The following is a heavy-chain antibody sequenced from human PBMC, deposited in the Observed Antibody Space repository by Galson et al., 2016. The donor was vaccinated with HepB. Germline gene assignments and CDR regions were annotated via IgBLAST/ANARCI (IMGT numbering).Heavy chain of an antibody. CDR1: GGSISSSSYY. D-gene: IGHD3-16*01. J-gene: IGHJ3*02. V-gene: IGHV4-39*01. Sequence: SETLSLTCTVSGGSISSSSYYWGWIRQPPGKGLEWIGSIYYSGSTYYNPSHKSRVTISVDTSKNQFSLKLSAVTAADTAVYYCARRGGSTYRYAFDIWGQGTMVTVSS. CDR3: ARRGGSTYRYAFDI. CDR2: IYYSGST.